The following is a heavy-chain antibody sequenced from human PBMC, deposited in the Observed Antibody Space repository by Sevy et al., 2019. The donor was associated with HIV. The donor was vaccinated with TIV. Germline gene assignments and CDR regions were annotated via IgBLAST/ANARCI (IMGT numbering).Heavy chain of an antibody. CDR1: GFTFSSYW. Sequence: GGSLRLSCAASGFTFSSYWMSWVRQAPGKGLEWVANIKQDGNEKYYVDSVKGRFTISRDNAKNSLYLQMNSLRAEDTAVYYCASDQRDSSGWPYYFDYWGQGTLVTVSS. D-gene: IGHD6-19*01. J-gene: IGHJ4*02. V-gene: IGHV3-7*01. CDR2: IKQDGNEK. CDR3: ASDQRDSSGWPYYFDY.